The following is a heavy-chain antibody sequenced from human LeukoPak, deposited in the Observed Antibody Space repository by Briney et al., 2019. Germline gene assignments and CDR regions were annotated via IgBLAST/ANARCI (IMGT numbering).Heavy chain of an antibody. V-gene: IGHV3-23*01. CDR3: AKDRNDGYFDY. J-gene: IGHJ4*02. CDR2: ISGSGGST. Sequence: GASLRLSCAASGFTFSSYATSWVRQAPGKGLEWVSAISGSGGSTYYADSVKGRFTISRDNSKNTLYLQMNSLRAEDTAVYYCAKDRNDGYFDYWGQGTLVTVSS. CDR1: GFTFSSYA.